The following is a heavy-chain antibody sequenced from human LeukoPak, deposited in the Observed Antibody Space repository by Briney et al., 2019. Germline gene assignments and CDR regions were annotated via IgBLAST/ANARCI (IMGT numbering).Heavy chain of an antibody. CDR2: IIPILGIA. V-gene: IGHV1-69*04. Sequence: GSSVKVSCKASGGTFSSYAISWVRQAPGQGLEWMGRIIPILGIANYAQKFQGRVTITADKSTSTAYMELSSLRSEDTAVYYCARDGIAVAGTRVYYYYGMDVWGQGTTVTVSS. CDR3: ARDGIAVAGTRVYYYYGMDV. D-gene: IGHD6-19*01. CDR1: GGTFSSYA. J-gene: IGHJ6*02.